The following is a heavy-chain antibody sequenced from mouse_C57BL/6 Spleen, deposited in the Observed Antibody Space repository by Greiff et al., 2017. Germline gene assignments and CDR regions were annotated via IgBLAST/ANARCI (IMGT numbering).Heavy chain of an antibody. CDR1: GFNIKDDY. CDR2: IDPENGDT. CDR3: TGGSSYYFDV. V-gene: IGHV14-4*01. Sequence: EVKLVESGAELVRPGASVKLSCTASGFNIKDDYMHWVKQRPEQGLEWIGWIDPENGDTEYASKFQGKATITADTSSNTAYLQLSSLTSEDTAVYYCTGGSSYYFDVWGTGTTVTVSS. J-gene: IGHJ1*03. D-gene: IGHD1-1*01.